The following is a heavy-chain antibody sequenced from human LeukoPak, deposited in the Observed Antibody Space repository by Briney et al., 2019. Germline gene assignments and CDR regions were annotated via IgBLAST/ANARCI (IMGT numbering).Heavy chain of an antibody. CDR3: ARELREHGVFDI. CDR2: ISSSSSTI. Sequence: GGSLRLSCAASGFTFSSYSMNWVRQAPGKGLGWVSYISSSSSTIYYADSVKGRFSISRDNSKNTVYLQMNSLRAEDTAVYYCARELREHGVFDIWGQGTMVTVSS. D-gene: IGHD1-26*01. V-gene: IGHV3-48*01. J-gene: IGHJ3*02. CDR1: GFTFSSYS.